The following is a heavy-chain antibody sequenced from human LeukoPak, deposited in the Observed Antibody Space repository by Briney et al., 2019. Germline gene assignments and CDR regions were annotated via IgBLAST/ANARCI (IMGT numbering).Heavy chain of an antibody. CDR2: ISSSSSYT. J-gene: IGHJ4*02. CDR3: ARDWKTNSFDY. Sequence: GSLRLSCAASGFTFSDYYMSWIRQAPGKGLEWVSYISSSSSYTNYADSVKGRFTISRDNAKNSLYLQMNSLRAEDTAIYYCARDWKTNSFDYWGQGTLVTVSS. D-gene: IGHD1-1*01. CDR1: GFTFSDYY. V-gene: IGHV3-11*06.